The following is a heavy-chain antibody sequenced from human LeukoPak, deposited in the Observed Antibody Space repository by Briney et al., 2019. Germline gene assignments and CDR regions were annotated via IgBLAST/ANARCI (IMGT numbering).Heavy chain of an antibody. V-gene: IGHV3-23*01. J-gene: IGHJ5*02. Sequence: GGSLRLSCAASGFTFSSFAMTWVRQAPGKRLEWVSLISASGSPTYYADSVKGRFTISRDNSKNTLYLQMNSLRADDTAVYYCAKSPIIAVAGTWFDPWGQGTLVTVSS. CDR1: GFTFSSFA. CDR3: AKSPIIAVAGTWFDP. D-gene: IGHD6-19*01. CDR2: ISASGSPT.